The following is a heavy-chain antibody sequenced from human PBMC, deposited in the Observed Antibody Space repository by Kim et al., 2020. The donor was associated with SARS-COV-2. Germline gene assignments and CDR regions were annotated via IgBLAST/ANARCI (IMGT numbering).Heavy chain of an antibody. D-gene: IGHD6-19*01. CDR3: ARQRSGWPDAFDI. Sequence: GESLKISCKGSGYSFTSYWIGWVRQMPGKGLEWMGIIYPGDSDTRYSPSFQGQVTISADKSISTAYLQWSSLKASDTAIYYCARQRSGWPDAFDIWAKGQWSPSLQ. CDR2: IYPGDSDT. V-gene: IGHV5-51*01. CDR1: GYSFTSYW. J-gene: IGHJ3*02.